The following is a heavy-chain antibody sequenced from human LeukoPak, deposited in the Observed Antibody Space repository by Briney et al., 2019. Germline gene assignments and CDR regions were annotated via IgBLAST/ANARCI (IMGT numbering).Heavy chain of an antibody. CDR2: IAYDGSRA. CDR3: TRYNNDHFDY. J-gene: IGHJ4*02. Sequence: GGSLRLFCAGSVFTFGGYGMHCFRQTPGKGREDVAVIAYDGSRAFNADSVKGRFTISRDNSKNTMSVQMDDLRAEDTAVYYCTRYNNDHFDYWGQGTLVTVSS. V-gene: IGHV3-33*01. D-gene: IGHD1-14*01. CDR1: VFTFGGYG.